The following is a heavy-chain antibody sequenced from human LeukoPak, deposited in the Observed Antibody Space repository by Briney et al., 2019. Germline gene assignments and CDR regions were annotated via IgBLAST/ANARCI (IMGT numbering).Heavy chain of an antibody. CDR1: GGTFSSYA. CDR2: IIPIFGTA. V-gene: IGHV1-69*05. CDR3: AKTQHDSGDENWFDP. J-gene: IGHJ5*02. Sequence: SVKVSCKASGGTFSSYAISWVRQAPGQGLEWMGGIIPIFGTANYAQKFQGRVTITTDESTSTAYMELSSLSSEDTAVYYCAKTQHDSGDENWFDPWGQGTLVTVST. D-gene: IGHD4-17*01.